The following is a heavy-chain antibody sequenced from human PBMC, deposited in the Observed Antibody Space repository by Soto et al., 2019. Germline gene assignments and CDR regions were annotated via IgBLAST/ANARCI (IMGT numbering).Heavy chain of an antibody. V-gene: IGHV3-74*01. D-gene: IGHD2-15*01. CDR1: GFTFSSYW. CDR3: ARGVESTRNAMDV. J-gene: IGHJ6*02. Sequence: SCAASGFTFSSYWMHWVRQAPGKGLVWVSRINSDESSANYADSVKGRFTISRDSAKNTVYLQMSSLSDEDTAMYFCARGVESTRNAMDVWGQGTTVTVSS. CDR2: INSDESSA.